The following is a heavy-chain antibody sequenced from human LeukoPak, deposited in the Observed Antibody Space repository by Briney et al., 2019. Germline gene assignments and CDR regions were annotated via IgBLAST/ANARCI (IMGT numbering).Heavy chain of an antibody. J-gene: IGHJ3*02. CDR3: ARRGTSYYDFWSGYYGPDAFDI. CDR2: IYTSGST. D-gene: IGHD3-3*01. Sequence: SETLSLTCTVSGGSISSYYWSWIRQPAGKGLEWIGRIYTSGSTNYNPSLKSRVTMSVGTSKNQFSLKLSSVTAADTAVYYCARRGTSYYDFWSGYYGPDAFDIWGQGTMVTVSS. CDR1: GGSISSYY. V-gene: IGHV4-4*07.